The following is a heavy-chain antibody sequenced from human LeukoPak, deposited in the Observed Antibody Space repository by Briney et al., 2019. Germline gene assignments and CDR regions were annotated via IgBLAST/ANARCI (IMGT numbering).Heavy chain of an antibody. CDR1: GYTFTSYG. Sequence: ASVKVSCKASGYTFTSYGISWVRQAPGQGLEWMGWISAYNGNTNYAQKLQGRVTMTTGTSTSTAYMELRSLRSDDTAVYYCARDLTEYYDILTGSDYYGMDVWGQGTTVTVSS. CDR2: ISAYNGNT. D-gene: IGHD3-9*01. J-gene: IGHJ6*02. V-gene: IGHV1-18*01. CDR3: ARDLTEYYDILTGSDYYGMDV.